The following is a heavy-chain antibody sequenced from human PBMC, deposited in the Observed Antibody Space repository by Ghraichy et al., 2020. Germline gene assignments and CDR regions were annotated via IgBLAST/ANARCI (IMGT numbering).Heavy chain of an antibody. Sequence: GGSLRLSCAASGFTFTDYYMTWIRQAPGKGLKWISGISGRSSYTNYADSVMGRFTISRDNAKNSLFLQMNSLRAEDTAVYYCARAYSDYVSDAFDLWGQGTVVTVSS. D-gene: IGHD4-11*01. V-gene: IGHV3-11*06. CDR1: GFTFTDYY. CDR2: ISGRSSYT. CDR3: ARAYSDYVSDAFDL. J-gene: IGHJ3*01.